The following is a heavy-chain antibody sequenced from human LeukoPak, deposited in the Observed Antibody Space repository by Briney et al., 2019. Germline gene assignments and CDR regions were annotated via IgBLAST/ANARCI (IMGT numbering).Heavy chain of an antibody. CDR2: IKQDGSEK. CDR1: GFTFSSYW. D-gene: IGHD4-17*01. Sequence: PGGSLRLSCAASGFTFSSYWMSWVRQAPGKGLEWVANIKQDGSEKYYVDSVKGRFTISRDNAKNSLYLQMNSLRAEDTAVYYRARGSADYGDYQDYWGQGTLVTVSS. J-gene: IGHJ4*02. CDR3: ARGSADYGDYQDY. V-gene: IGHV3-7*01.